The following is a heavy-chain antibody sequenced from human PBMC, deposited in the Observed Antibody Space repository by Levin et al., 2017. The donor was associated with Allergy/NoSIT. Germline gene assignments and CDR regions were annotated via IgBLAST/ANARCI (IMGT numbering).Heavy chain of an antibody. V-gene: IGHV3-43D*03. CDR3: AKDKLSHAPSGIDY. J-gene: IGHJ4*02. CDR1: GFTFSTYG. CDR2: VSWDGGSA. D-gene: IGHD3-10*01. Sequence: SGGSLRLSCVASGFTFSTYGMHWVRQAPGKGLEWVSLVSWDGGSAYYADSVKGRFTISRDNSKNSLYLQMHTLRAEDTALYYCAKDKLSHAPSGIDYWGQGTLVTVSS.